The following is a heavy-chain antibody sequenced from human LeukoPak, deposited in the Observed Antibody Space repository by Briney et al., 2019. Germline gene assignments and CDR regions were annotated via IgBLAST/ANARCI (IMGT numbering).Heavy chain of an antibody. D-gene: IGHD6-19*01. V-gene: IGHV4-59*01. Sequence: SETLSLTCTVSGGSISSYYWSWIRQPPGKGLEWIGYIYYGGSTNYNPSLKSRVTISVDTSKNQFSLKLSSVTAADTAVYYCARDSSGWYSGGYYYYGMDVWGQGTTVTVSS. CDR3: ARDSSGWYSGGYYYYGMDV. CDR1: GGSISSYY. J-gene: IGHJ6*02. CDR2: IYYGGST.